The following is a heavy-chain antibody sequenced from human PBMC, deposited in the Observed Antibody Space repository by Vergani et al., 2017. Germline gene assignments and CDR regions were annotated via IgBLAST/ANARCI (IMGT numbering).Heavy chain of an antibody. D-gene: IGHD2-15*01. CDR1: GGTFSSYA. Sequence: QVQLVQSGAEVKKPGSSVKVSCKASGGTFSSYAISWVRQAPGQGLEWMGRIIPILGIANYAQKFQGRVTITADKSTSTAYMELSSLRSEDTAVYYCASWCSGGSCYGGGNXFDPWGQGTLVTVSS. V-gene: IGHV1-69*04. J-gene: IGHJ5*02. CDR3: ASWCSGGSCYGGGNXFDP. CDR2: IIPILGIA.